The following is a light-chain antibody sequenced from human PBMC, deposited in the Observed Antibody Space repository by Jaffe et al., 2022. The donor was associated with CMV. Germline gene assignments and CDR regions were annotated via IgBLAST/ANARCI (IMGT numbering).Light chain of an antibody. J-gene: IGLJ2*01. V-gene: IGLV2-14*03. CDR2: DVS. CDR1: SSDIGGYKY. CDR3: NPYTTSSTL. Sequence: QSALTQPASVSGSPGQSITISCTGLSSDIGGYKYVSWYQQHPGKAPKLVIYDVSYRPSGVSNRFSGSKSGNTASLTISGLQAEDEAVYYCNPYTTSSTLFGGGTKLTVL.